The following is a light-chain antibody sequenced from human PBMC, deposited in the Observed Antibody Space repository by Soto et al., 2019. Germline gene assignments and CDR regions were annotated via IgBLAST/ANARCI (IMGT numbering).Light chain of an antibody. Sequence: QSVLAHPPSVSGARGQRVTISCTGSSSNIGAGYDVHWYKQLPGTAPKLLIYGNSNRPSGVPDRFSGSKSGTSASLAITGLQAEDEADYYCQSYDSSLSGVVFGGGTKLTVL. CDR3: QSYDSSLSGVV. CDR2: GNS. CDR1: SSNIGAGYD. J-gene: IGLJ2*01. V-gene: IGLV1-40*01.